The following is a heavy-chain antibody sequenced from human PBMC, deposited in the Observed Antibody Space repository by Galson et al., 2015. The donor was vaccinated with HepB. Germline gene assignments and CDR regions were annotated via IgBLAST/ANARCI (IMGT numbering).Heavy chain of an antibody. V-gene: IGHV3-74*01. CDR1: GFTFSSYW. CDR2: INSDGSST. CDR3: AREWEYYDFWSGYSYSQNWFDP. D-gene: IGHD3-3*01. J-gene: IGHJ5*02. Sequence: SLRLSCAASGFTFSSYWMHWVRQAPGKGLVWVSRINSDGSSTSYADSVKGRFTISRDNAKNTLYLQMNSLRAEDTAVYYCAREWEYYDFWSGYSYSQNWFDPWGQGTLVTVSS.